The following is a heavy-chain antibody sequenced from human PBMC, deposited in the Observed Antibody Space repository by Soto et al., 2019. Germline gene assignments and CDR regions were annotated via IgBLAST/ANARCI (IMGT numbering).Heavy chain of an antibody. D-gene: IGHD6-13*01. V-gene: IGHV1-18*01. CDR1: GYTFTSYG. Sequence: QVQLVQSGAEVKKPGASVKVSCKASGYTFTSYGISWVRQAPGQGLEWMGWISASNGKTNYAQKLPGRVTMTTDTSKRQAYMDLRRLSYTDTALYYCATESSSSCHAYWGQGTLVTVSS. CDR2: ISASNGKT. CDR3: ATESSSSCHAY. J-gene: IGHJ4*02.